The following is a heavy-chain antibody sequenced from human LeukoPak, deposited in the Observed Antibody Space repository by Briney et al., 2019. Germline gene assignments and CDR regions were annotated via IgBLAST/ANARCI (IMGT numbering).Heavy chain of an antibody. CDR2: MNPNSGNT. J-gene: IGHJ4*02. Sequence: ASVKVSCKASGYTFTSYDINWVRQATGQGLEWMGWMNPNSGNTGYAQKFQGRVTITRDMSTSTAYMELSSLRSEDTAVYYCAATSKQLATDYWGQGTLVTVSS. D-gene: IGHD6-13*01. CDR1: GYTFTSYD. V-gene: IGHV1-8*03. CDR3: AATSKQLATDY.